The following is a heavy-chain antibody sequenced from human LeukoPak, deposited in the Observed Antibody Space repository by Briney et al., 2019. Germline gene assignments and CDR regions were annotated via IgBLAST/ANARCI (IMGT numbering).Heavy chain of an antibody. V-gene: IGHV1-24*01. D-gene: IGHD3-22*01. Sequence: ASVKVSCKVSGYTLSELSMHWVRQAPGKGLEWMGGFDPEDGETLYAQKFQGRVTITEDTSTDTAYMELGSLRSEDTAVYYCATGNSDALPDRYYYYMDVWGKGTTVTVSS. CDR3: ATGNSDALPDRYYYYMDV. CDR2: FDPEDGET. J-gene: IGHJ6*03. CDR1: GYTLSELS.